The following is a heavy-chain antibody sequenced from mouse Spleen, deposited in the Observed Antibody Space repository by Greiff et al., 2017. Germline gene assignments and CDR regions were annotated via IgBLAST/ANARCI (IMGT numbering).Heavy chain of an antibody. CDR2: ISSGGSYT. V-gene: IGHV5-9-1*01. Sequence: EVNLVESGGGLVKPGGSLKLSCAASGFTFSSYAMSWVRQTPEKRLEWVATISSGGSYTYYPDSVKGRFTISRDNAKNTLYLQMSSLRSEDTAMYYCARLWLRRHFDYWGQGTTLTVSS. CDR3: ARLWLRRHFDY. D-gene: IGHD2-2*01. CDR1: GFTFSSYA. J-gene: IGHJ2*01.